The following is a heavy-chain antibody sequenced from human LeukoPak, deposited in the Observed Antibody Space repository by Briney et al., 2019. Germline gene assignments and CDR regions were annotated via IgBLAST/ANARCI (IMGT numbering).Heavy chain of an antibody. Sequence: PSETLSLTCTVSLDSTTSNFWSWVRQPPGKGLEWIGEIHRSGSPNYNPSLQSRVTISIDRSRNQIVLELSSATAADTAVYYCARETLGGFNPGAYWGQGTLVTVSS. CDR2: IHRSGSP. J-gene: IGHJ4*02. V-gene: IGHV4-4*02. D-gene: IGHD1-14*01. CDR1: LDSTTSNF. CDR3: ARETLGGFNPGAY.